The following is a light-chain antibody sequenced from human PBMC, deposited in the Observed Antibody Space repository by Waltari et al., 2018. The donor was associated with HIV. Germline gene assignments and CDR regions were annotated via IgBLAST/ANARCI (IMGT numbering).Light chain of an antibody. CDR2: DVN. CDR3: CSYAGMYTWV. Sequence: QSSLTQPRSVSGSPGQSVTISCSGTSSDVGSYNYVSWYQQHPGKAPKVMIYDVNKRPPGFPDRFSGAKSGKTASLTISGLQAEDEADYYCCSYAGMYTWVFGGGTKLTVL. J-gene: IGLJ3*02. CDR1: SSDVGSYNY. V-gene: IGLV2-11*01.